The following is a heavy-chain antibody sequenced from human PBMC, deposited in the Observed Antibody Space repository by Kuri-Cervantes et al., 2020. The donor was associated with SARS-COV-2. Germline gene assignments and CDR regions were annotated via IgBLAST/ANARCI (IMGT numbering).Heavy chain of an antibody. CDR2: IYTSGST. D-gene: IGHD6-19*01. J-gene: IGHJ3*02. CDR3: ARDGDGEWLVQSGVAFDI. V-gene: IGHV4-4*07. Sequence: SETLSLTCTVSGGSISSYYWSWIRQPAGKGLEWIGRIYTSGSTNYNPSLKSRVTMSVDTSKNQFSLKLSSVTAADTAVYYCARDGDGEWLVQSGVAFDIWGQGTMVTVSS. CDR1: GGSISSYY.